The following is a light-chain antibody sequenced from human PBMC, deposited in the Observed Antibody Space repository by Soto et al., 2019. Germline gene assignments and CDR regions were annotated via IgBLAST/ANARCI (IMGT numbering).Light chain of an antibody. CDR1: QGVRSN. CDR3: LQHNNWWWT. CDR2: GAS. V-gene: IGKV1-17*01. Sequence: EIQLTPSPSPLSASVSDRATLTCRASQGVRSNLAWYQQKPGQAPRRLIYGASSLASGIPARFSGSGSGTEFTLTISSLQSEDFATYYCLQHNNWWWTVGQGTKVDIK. J-gene: IGKJ1*01.